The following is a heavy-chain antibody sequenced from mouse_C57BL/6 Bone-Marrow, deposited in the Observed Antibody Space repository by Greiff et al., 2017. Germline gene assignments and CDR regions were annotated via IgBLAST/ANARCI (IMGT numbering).Heavy chain of an antibody. D-gene: IGHD2-5*01. CDR1: GYTFTDYY. CDR2: IYPGSGNT. Sequence: QVQLQQSGAELVRPGASVKLSCKASGYTFTDYYINWVKQRPGQGLEWIARIYPGSGNTYYNEKFKGKATLTAEKSSSTAYMQLSSLTSEDSAVYFWAREGSKGGNYWGQGTTLTVSS. CDR3: AREGSKGGNY. J-gene: IGHJ2*01. V-gene: IGHV1-76*01.